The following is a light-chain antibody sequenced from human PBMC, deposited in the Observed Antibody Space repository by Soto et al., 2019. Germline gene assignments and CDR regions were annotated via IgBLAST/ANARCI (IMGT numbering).Light chain of an antibody. J-gene: IGKJ5*01. CDR2: DAS. Sequence: ETVLTQSPVTLSLSPGERATLSCRASQSVSTSLAWYQQKPGQAPRLLIYDASDRPPGVPARFSGRGSGADFTLTISSLEPEDFAVYYCRQRSDSITFGQGTRLEIK. CDR3: RQRSDSIT. CDR1: QSVSTS. V-gene: IGKV3-11*01.